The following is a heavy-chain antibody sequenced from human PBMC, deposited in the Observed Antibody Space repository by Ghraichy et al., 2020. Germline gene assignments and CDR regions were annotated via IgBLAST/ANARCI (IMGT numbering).Heavy chain of an antibody. CDR3: ARGKDPYDFWSGPIYYYYGMDV. V-gene: IGHV4-59*01. Sequence: SENLSLTCTVSGGSISSYYWSWIRQPPGKGLEWIGYIYYSGSTNYNPSLKSRVTISVDTSKNQFSLKLSSVTAADPAVYYCARGKDPYDFWSGPIYYYYGMDVWGQGTTVTVSS. CDR2: IYYSGST. CDR1: GGSISSYY. D-gene: IGHD3-3*01. J-gene: IGHJ6*02.